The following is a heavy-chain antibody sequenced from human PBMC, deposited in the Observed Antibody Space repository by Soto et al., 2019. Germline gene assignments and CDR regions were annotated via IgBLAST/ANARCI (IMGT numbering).Heavy chain of an antibody. V-gene: IGHV1-2*02. Sequence: QVQLVQSGAEVKKPGASVKVSCKASGYTFTGYYMHWVRQAPGQGLEWMGWINPNSGGTNYAQKFQGRVTMTRDTSISTAYMELSRLRSDDTAVYYCARELLWFGDGDAFDIWGQGTMVTVSS. D-gene: IGHD3-10*01. CDR3: ARELLWFGDGDAFDI. CDR2: INPNSGGT. J-gene: IGHJ3*02. CDR1: GYTFTGYY.